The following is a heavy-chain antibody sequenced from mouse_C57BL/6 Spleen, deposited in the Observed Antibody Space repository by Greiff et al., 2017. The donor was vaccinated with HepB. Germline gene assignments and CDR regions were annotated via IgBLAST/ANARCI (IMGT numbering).Heavy chain of an antibody. CDR2: IRNKANNHAT. D-gene: IGHD2-3*01. CDR3: TGYDGYHQAMDY. V-gene: IGHV6-6*01. Sequence: EVQRVESGGGLVQPGGSMKLSCAASGFTFSDAWMDWVRQSPEKGLEWVAEIRNKANNHATYYDESVKGRFTISRDDYKSSVYLKMISLMAEDAGIFYCTGYDGYHQAMDYWGQGTSVTVSS. J-gene: IGHJ4*01. CDR1: GFTFSDAW.